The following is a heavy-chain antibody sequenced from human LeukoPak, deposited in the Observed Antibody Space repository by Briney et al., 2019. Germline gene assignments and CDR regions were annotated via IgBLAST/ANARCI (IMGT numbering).Heavy chain of an antibody. CDR1: GFTFSSYS. V-gene: IGHV3-NL1*01. CDR3: ASHWGGY. J-gene: IGHJ4*02. D-gene: IGHD3-16*01. Sequence: GGSLRLSCAASGFTFSSYSMNWVRQAPGKGLEWVSIIYSGGSGGTTYYADSVKGRFTISRDNSKNTLYLQMNSLRAEDTAVYYCASHWGGYWGQGTLVTVSS. CDR2: IYSGGSGGTT.